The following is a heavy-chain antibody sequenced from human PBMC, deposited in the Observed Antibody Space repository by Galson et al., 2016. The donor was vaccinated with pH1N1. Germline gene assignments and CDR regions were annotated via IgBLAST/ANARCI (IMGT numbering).Heavy chain of an antibody. CDR2: ISAYNGNT. CDR1: GYTFTSYG. CDR3: AREGSGEGVVSGDGCFYP. J-gene: IGHJ5*02. D-gene: IGHD3-3*01. Sequence: SVKVSCKASGYTFTSYGINWVRQAPGQGLEWMGWISAYNGNTNYAQKRQGRVTMPTDTSTSNDYMALRRLRYEDTAVYYCAREGSGEGVVSGDGCFYPWGQGTLVTVSS. V-gene: IGHV1-18*01.